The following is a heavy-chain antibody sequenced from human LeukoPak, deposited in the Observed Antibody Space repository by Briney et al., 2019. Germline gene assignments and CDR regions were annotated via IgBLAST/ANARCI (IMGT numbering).Heavy chain of an antibody. CDR1: GFTVSSNY. J-gene: IGHJ4*02. D-gene: IGHD2-15*01. CDR3: ARAGWGYCSGGSCYWDY. CDR2: IYSGGST. Sequence: PGGSLRLSCAASGFTVSSNYMSWVRQAPGKGLGWVSVIYSGGSTYYADSVKGRFTISRDNSKNTLYLQMNSLRAEDTAVYYCARAGWGYCSGGSCYWDYWGQGTLVTVSS. V-gene: IGHV3-66*01.